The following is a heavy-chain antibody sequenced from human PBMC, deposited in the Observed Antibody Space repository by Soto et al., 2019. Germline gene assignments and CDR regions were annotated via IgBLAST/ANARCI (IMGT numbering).Heavy chain of an antibody. CDR1: GFTFSSFA. CDR3: AKDRGDSGYHNCFDS. V-gene: IGHV3-23*01. D-gene: IGHD5-12*01. CDR2: INDGGDYT. J-gene: IGHJ5*01. Sequence: VQLLESGGGLVQPGGSLRPSCAASGFTFSSFAMSWVRQPPGQGLEWVAAINDGGDYTYYADSVKGRFSISRDNSENTLYLQMSSLTAEDTAIYFCAKDRGDSGYHNCFDSWGQGTLVTVSS.